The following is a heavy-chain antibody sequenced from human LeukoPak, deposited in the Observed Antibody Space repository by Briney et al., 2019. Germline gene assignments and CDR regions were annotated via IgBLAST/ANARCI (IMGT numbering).Heavy chain of an antibody. CDR2: IHQDGSEK. CDR3: ATYKWIHLWSTPFDY. CDR1: GFTFSDYW. V-gene: IGHV3-7*01. Sequence: GGSLRLSCEASGFTFSDYWMSWVRQAPGKGLEWVANIHQDGSEKNYVDSVKGRFTISRDNAKKSLYLRMNSLRAEDTAVYYCATYKWIHLWSTPFDYWGQGTLVTVSS. D-gene: IGHD5-18*01. J-gene: IGHJ4*02.